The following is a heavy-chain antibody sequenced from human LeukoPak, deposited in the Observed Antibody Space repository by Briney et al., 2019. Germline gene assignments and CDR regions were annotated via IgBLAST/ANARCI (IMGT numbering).Heavy chain of an antibody. CDR3: AGGRITMITYFDY. CDR2: IYYSGST. Sequence: PSQTLSLTCTVSGGSLSSGDYSWSWIRQPPGKGLEWIGYIYYSGSTYYNPSLKSRVTISVDTSKNQFSLKLSSVTAADTAVYYCAGGRITMITYFDYWGQGTLVTVSS. D-gene: IGHD3-22*01. V-gene: IGHV4-30-4*01. J-gene: IGHJ4*02. CDR1: GGSLSSGDYS.